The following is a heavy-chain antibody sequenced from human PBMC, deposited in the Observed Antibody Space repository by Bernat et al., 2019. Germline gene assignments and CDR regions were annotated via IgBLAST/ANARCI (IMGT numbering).Heavy chain of an antibody. Sequence: EVQLVESGGGLVQPGGSLRLSCAASGSTVSSNYMSWVRQAPGKGLEWVSVIYSGGSTYYADSVKDRFTISRHNSKNTLYIQMNSLRAEDTAVYYCARASSGYYWGYWGQGTLVTVSS. V-gene: IGHV3-53*04. CDR2: IYSGGST. D-gene: IGHD3-22*01. CDR1: GSTVSSNY. CDR3: ARASSGYYWGY. J-gene: IGHJ4*02.